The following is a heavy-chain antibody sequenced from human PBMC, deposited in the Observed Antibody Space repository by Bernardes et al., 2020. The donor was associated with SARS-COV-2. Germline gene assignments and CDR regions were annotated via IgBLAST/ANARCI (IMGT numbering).Heavy chain of an antibody. CDR1: GFTFSSSG. D-gene: IGHD2-8*01. V-gene: IGHV3-33*01. Sequence: SLFRSCAASGFTFSSSGMHWVRQAPGQGLEWVAVIWYDGSNKYYADSVKGRFTISRDNSKNTLYLQMNSLRAEDTAVYYCARDFVLMVYATTYYFDYWGQGTLVTVSS. J-gene: IGHJ4*02. CDR3: ARDFVLMVYATTYYFDY. CDR2: IWYDGSNK.